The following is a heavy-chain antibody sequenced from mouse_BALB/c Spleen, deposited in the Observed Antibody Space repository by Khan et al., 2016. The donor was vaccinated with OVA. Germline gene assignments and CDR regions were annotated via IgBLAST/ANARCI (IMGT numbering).Heavy chain of an antibody. J-gene: IGHJ3*01. CDR1: GYTFTSYT. CDR3: ARVGAYYRDDGWFAY. Sequence: QVQLQQSGAELARPGASVKMSCKASGYTFTSYTMHWVKQRPGQGLEWIGYINPSSGYTNYNQKFKDKAILTVDKSSRTAYMQLSSLTSEDSAVYYCARVGAYYRDDGWFAYWGQGTLVTVSA. CDR2: INPSSGYT. V-gene: IGHV1-4*01. D-gene: IGHD2-14*01.